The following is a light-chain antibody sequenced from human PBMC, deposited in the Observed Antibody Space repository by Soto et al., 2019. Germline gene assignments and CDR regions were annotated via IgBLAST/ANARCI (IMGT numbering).Light chain of an antibody. CDR3: QQYENLPT. CDR2: DAS. V-gene: IGKV1-33*01. Sequence: DIQMTPSPSSLSASVGDRVTITCQASQNINNYLNWCQQKPGRAPKLLIYDASNLEAGVPSRFTGSGSGTDFTFTISRVQPEDIATYYCQQYENLPTFGQGTRLEIK. J-gene: IGKJ5*01. CDR1: QNINNY.